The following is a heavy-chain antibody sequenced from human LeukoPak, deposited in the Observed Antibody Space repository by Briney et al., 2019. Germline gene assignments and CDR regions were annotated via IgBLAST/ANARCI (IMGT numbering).Heavy chain of an antibody. CDR3: ARAASGYYYDSSGYRVFDY. V-gene: IGHV4-30-4*01. Sequence: SQTLSLTCTVSGGSISSGDYYWSWIRQPPGKGLEGIGYIYYSGSTYYNPSLKSRVTISVDTSKNQFSLKLSSVTAADTAVYCCARAASGYYYDSSGYRVFDYWGQGTLVTVSS. J-gene: IGHJ4*02. CDR2: IYYSGST. D-gene: IGHD3-22*01. CDR1: GGSISSGDYY.